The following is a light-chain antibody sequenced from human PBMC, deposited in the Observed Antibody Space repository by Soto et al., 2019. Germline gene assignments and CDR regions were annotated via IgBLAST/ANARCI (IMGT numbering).Light chain of an antibody. J-gene: IGKJ1*01. CDR2: GTS. CDR1: QTGSSKY. V-gene: IGKV3-20*01. CDR3: QQYGSSGT. Sequence: IVLTQSPGTVSLSPGERATLSCRASQTGSSKYLAWYKQKPGQAPRLLICGTSTRATGVPDRLSGSGSGTDFTLTINRLEPEDFAVYYCQQYGSSGTFGQGTKVDIK.